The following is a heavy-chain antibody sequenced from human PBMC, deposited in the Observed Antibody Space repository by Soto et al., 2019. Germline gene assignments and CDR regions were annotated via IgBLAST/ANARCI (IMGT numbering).Heavy chain of an antibody. CDR1: GFIFSSYP. V-gene: IGHV3-23*01. CDR2: ITGGATNA. J-gene: IGHJ4*02. Sequence: EVQLLESGGGLVQPGGSLRLSCEASGFIFSSYPMSWVRQAPGKGLEWISGITGGATNAYYADSVKGRITISRDNSKNTLYLQLNSLRAEDTAGYYCAKEAARPGQCDSWGQGTLVTVSS. CDR3: AKEAARPGQCDS. D-gene: IGHD6-6*01.